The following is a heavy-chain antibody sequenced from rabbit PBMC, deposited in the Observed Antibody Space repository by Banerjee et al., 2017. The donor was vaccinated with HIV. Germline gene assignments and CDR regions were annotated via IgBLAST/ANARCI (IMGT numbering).Heavy chain of an antibody. Sequence: QEQLKETGGGLVQPGGSLTLSCKASGFDFSSVSWMYWVRQAPGKGLEWIGYIDPVFGGTDVGGCVNGQFAVSGHNAQNTVILLMNSLTAADTATYFCVRDAGSNYYSRLDLWGPGTLVTVS. CDR1: GFDFSSVSW. CDR3: VRDAGSNYYSRLDL. V-gene: IGHV1S47*01. D-gene: IGHD8-1*01. CDR2: IDPVFGGT. J-gene: IGHJ3*01.